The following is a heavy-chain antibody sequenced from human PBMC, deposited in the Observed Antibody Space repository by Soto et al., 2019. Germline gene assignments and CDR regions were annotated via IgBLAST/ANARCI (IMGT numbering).Heavy chain of an antibody. D-gene: IGHD3-10*01. CDR2: LSPSGYDR. CDR1: GFIFSNYA. V-gene: IGHV3-23*01. CDR3: ARRMDNSGYFFDF. J-gene: IGHJ4*02. Sequence: EVQLLESGGGLVQPWGSLRLSCTASGFIFSNYAMAWVCQAPGQGLEWVSALSPSGYDRYYTDSVKGLFVISRDNSKNTMYLEMKILRDADTAVYHCARRMDNSGYFFDFWGQGALVTVS.